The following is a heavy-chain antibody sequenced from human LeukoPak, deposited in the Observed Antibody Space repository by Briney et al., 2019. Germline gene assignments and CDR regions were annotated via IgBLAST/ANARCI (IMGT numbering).Heavy chain of an antibody. Sequence: ASVKVSCKISGYTFTSQDMHWVRQAPGQGLEWVGRINPDNGDTTYSQEFQGRVTITRDTSASTAYMELRSLRSEDMAVYYCTLYNYWGQGTLVTVSS. CDR3: TLYNY. CDR2: INPDNGDT. J-gene: IGHJ4*02. CDR1: GYTFTSQD. D-gene: IGHD1-14*01. V-gene: IGHV1-3*03.